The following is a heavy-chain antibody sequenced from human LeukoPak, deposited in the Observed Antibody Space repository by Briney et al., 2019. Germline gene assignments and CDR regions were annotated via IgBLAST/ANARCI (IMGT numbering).Heavy chain of an antibody. CDR3: ARDQNDYYDSSGYYTLYYYYGMDV. Sequence: SETLSLTCTVSGGSISSHYWSWIRQPPGKGLEWIGYIYYTGSTNYNPSLKSRVTISVDTSNNQFSLKLRSVTAADTAVYYCARDQNDYYDSSGYYTLYYYYGMDVWGQGTTVTVSS. CDR1: GGSISSHY. CDR2: IYYTGST. J-gene: IGHJ6*02. D-gene: IGHD3-22*01. V-gene: IGHV4-4*08.